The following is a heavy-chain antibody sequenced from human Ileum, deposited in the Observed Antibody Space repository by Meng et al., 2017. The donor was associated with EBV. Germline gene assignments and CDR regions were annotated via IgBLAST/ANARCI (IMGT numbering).Heavy chain of an antibody. V-gene: IGHV1-18*01. D-gene: IGHD3-10*01. CDR3: VKGTPGRSYCDY. CDR2: FVNYRDT. J-gene: IGHJ4*02. CDR1: PYAFGTYG. Sequence: QVLLLQSGPEVTKPGGSVGVSCKASPYAFGTYGISWVRQAPGLGLEWMGWFVNYRDTYPAPKFQDRVTMTTDTHTNTVIMELRSLTSDDTAVYYCVKGTPGRSYCDYWGQGTLVTVSS.